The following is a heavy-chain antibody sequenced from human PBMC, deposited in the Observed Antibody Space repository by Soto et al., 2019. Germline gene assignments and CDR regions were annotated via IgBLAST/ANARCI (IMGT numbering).Heavy chain of an antibody. V-gene: IGHV4-4*02. D-gene: IGHD3-22*01. CDR2: VYHTGTT. Sequence: PSETLSLTCAVSGTSISSTFWWTWVRQPPGKGLEWIGEVYHTGTTKYNPSLKNRVTISVDKSNNQFSLELRAVTAADTAVYYCARYYFDTGGYSNWFDHWGQGTLVTVSS. CDR3: ARYYFDTGGYSNWFDH. J-gene: IGHJ5*02. CDR1: GTSISSTFW.